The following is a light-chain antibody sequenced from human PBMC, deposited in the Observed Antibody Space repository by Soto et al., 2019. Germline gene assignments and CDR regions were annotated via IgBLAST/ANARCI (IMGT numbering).Light chain of an antibody. CDR2: GAS. J-gene: IGKJ1*01. CDR1: QSVSSN. V-gene: IGKV3-15*01. CDR3: QQYNKWPA. Sequence: DIVMTQSPATLSVSPGERATLSCRASQSVSSNLAWYQQKRGQAPRLLIYGASTRATGIPARFSGSGSGTEFTLTISSLQSEDFAVYYCQQYNKWPAFGQGTKVDIK.